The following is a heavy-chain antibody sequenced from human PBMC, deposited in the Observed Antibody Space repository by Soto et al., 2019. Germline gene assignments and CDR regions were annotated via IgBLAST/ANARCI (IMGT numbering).Heavy chain of an antibody. CDR2: INAGNGNT. J-gene: IGHJ2*01. Sequence: ASVKVSCKASGYTFTSYAMHWVRQAPGQRLEWMGWINAGNGNTKYSQKFQGRVTITRDTSASTAYMELSSLRSEDTAVYYCARDLDYGDFHGSWYFDFWGRGTRVTVAS. CDR3: ARDLDYGDFHGSWYFDF. CDR1: GYTFTSYA. D-gene: IGHD4-17*01. V-gene: IGHV1-3*01.